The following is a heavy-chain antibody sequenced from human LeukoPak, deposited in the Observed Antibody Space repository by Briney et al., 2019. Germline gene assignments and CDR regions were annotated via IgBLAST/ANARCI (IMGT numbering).Heavy chain of an antibody. CDR1: GFTFSSYS. V-gene: IGHV3-48*02. J-gene: IGHJ4*02. CDR3: ARDRTAALFYY. D-gene: IGHD2-15*01. Sequence: GGSLRLSCAASGFTFSSYSMNWVRQAPGKGLEWVSFISSSSDTIYYADSVKGRFIISRDNTKNSLYLQMNSLREEDTAVYYCARDRTAALFYYWGQGTLVTVSS. CDR2: ISSSSDTI.